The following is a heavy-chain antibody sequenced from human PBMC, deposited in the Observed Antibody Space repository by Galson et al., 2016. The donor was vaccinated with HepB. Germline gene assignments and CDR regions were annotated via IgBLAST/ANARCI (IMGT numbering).Heavy chain of an antibody. J-gene: IGHJ6*02. CDR3: TRDLADGYGLDV. Sequence: ETLSLTCAVYGGSFSSNYWNWIRQPPGKGLEWIGEINHSGSTNYNPSLKSRLTLSVDKSKNHFSLNLSSVTAADTAVYYCTRDLADGYGLDVWGQGATVIVSS. V-gene: IGHV4-34*01. CDR2: INHSGST. CDR1: GGSFSSNY. D-gene: IGHD5-24*01.